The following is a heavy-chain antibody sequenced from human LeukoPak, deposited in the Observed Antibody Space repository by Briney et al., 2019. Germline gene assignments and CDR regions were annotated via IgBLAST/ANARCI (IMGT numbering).Heavy chain of an antibody. CDR2: IKSDGGT. CDR1: GFTFSTYW. D-gene: IGHD3-22*01. CDR3: ARAPSEIGGYYPEYFRH. Sequence: GGSLRLSCAASGFTFSTYWMHWVRQAPGKGLAWVSRIKSDGGTNYADSVKGRFTISRDNAKKTVSLQMNSLRPEDTGVYYCARAPSEIGGYYPEYFRHWGQGTLVTVSS. J-gene: IGHJ1*01. V-gene: IGHV3-74*01.